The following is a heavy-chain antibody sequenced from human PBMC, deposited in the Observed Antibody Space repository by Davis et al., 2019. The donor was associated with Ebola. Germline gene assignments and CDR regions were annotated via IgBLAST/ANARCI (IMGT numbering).Heavy chain of an antibody. Sequence: SETLSLTCTVSGGSISSYYWSWIRQPPGQGLEWIGYIYYSGSTNYNPSLKSRVTISVDTSKNQFSLKLSSVTAADTAVYYCARHRTIFGVVISYWYFDLWGRGTLVTVSS. D-gene: IGHD3-3*01. CDR1: GGSISSYY. CDR2: IYYSGST. V-gene: IGHV4-59*08. J-gene: IGHJ2*01. CDR3: ARHRTIFGVVISYWYFDL.